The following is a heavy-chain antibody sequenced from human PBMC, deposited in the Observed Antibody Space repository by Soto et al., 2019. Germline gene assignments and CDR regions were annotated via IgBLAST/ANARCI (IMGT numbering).Heavy chain of an antibody. CDR1: GGSISSSSYY. J-gene: IGHJ6*02. D-gene: IGHD2-15*01. Sequence: LSLTCTVSGGSISSSSYYWGWIRQPPGKGLEWIGSIYYSGSTYYNPSLKSRVTISVDTSKNQFSLKLSSVTAADTAVYYCAISVVCPDSYSYYGMDACGQENTV. V-gene: IGHV4-39*01. CDR3: AISVVCPDSYSYYGMDA. CDR2: IYYSGST.